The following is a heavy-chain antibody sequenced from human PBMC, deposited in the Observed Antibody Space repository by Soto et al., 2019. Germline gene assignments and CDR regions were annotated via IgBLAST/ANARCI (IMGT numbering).Heavy chain of an antibody. Sequence: QVQLQQWGAGLLKPSETLSLTCAVYGGSFNNYYSTWIRQSPGKGLEWIGEINHSGSTNYNPSLKIRCTISIDKSRNEFSLNLSSVTAADTAVYYCARRSSYYYYFAMDVWGQGTTVTVSS. J-gene: IGHJ6*02. D-gene: IGHD2-2*01. CDR2: INHSGST. CDR3: ARRSSYYYYFAMDV. CDR1: GGSFNNYY. V-gene: IGHV4-34*01.